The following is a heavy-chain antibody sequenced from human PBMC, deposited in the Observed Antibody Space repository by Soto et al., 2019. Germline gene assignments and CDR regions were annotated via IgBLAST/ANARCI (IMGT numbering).Heavy chain of an antibody. V-gene: IGHV1-46*01. CDR1: GYTFTSYY. Sequence: ASVKVSCKASGYTFTSYYMHWVRQAPGQGLEWMGIINPSGGSTSYAQKFQGRVTMTRDTSTSTVYMELSSLRSEDTAVYYCARDIVVVITTPYYYYGMDVWGRGTTVTVSS. D-gene: IGHD3-22*01. CDR3: ARDIVVVITTPYYYYGMDV. J-gene: IGHJ6*02. CDR2: INPSGGST.